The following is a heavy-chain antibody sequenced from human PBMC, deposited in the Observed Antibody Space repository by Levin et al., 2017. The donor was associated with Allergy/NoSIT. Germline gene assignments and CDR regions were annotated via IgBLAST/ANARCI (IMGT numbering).Heavy chain of an antibody. V-gene: IGHV3-21*06. Sequence: TGGSLRLSCAASTFLFSDYTMNWVRQAPGKGLEWVASISRRSSYIYYADSVKGRFTISRDNAKNSVSLQMNSLRAEDTAVYYCARGLKILTTGSLYHNAMDAWGQGTTVSVSS. CDR1: TFLFSDYT. CDR3: ARGLKILTTGSLYHNAMDA. J-gene: IGHJ6*02. CDR2: ISRRSSYI. D-gene: IGHD3-9*01.